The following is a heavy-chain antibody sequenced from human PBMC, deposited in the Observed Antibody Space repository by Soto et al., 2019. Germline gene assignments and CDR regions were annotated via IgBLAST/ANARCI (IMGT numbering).Heavy chain of an antibody. CDR2: ISYDGSNK. D-gene: IGHD3-3*01. CDR3: ARDKRDLRFLEWSYYFDY. V-gene: IGHV3-30-3*01. CDR1: GCAFSSYA. J-gene: IGHJ4*02. Sequence: QVQLVESGGGGVQPGRTLRLSCAASGCAFSSYAMHWVRQAPGKGLEWVAVISYDGSNKYYADSVKGRFTISRDNSKNTLYLQMNTLRAEDTAVYYCARDKRDLRFLEWSYYFDYWGQGTLVTVSS.